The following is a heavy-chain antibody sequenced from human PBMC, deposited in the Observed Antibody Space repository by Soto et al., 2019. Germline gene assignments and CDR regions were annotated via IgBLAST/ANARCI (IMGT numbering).Heavy chain of an antibody. CDR3: ARDTGDGTFDF. J-gene: IGHJ4*02. V-gene: IGHV1-69*01. CDR2: FTPKFGTA. Sequence: QVQLVQSGAEVKKPGSSVKVSCKASGGTFRNHGISWLRQAPGQGLEWIGGFTPKFGTANYAPKFQGRVSITADESTTTASVALSNLRPEDTAVYFCARDTGDGTFDFWGQGTLVTVSS. D-gene: IGHD7-27*01. CDR1: GGTFRNHG.